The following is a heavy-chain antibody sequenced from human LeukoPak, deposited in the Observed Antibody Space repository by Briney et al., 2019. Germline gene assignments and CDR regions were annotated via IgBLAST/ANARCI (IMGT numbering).Heavy chain of an antibody. CDR2: ISGTGEST. CDR1: GFTFSSYV. Sequence: PGGSLRLSCAASGFTFSSYVMNWVRQAPGKGLEWVSGISGTGESTYYADSVKGRFTISRDNSKNTLYLQMNSLRAEDTAVYYCAKDPFAFDILTGYDYWGQGTLVTVSS. CDR3: AKDPFAFDILTGYDY. V-gene: IGHV3-23*01. J-gene: IGHJ4*02. D-gene: IGHD3-9*01.